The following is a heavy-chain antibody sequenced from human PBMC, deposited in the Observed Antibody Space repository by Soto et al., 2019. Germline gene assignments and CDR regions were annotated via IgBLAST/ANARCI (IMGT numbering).Heavy chain of an antibody. CDR2: IYYSGST. J-gene: IGHJ4*02. Sequence: QVQLQESGPGLVKPSETLSLTCTVSGGSISSYYWRWSRQPPGKGLEWIGYIYYSGSTNYNPSLTSRVTISVDTSKNQFSLKLSSVNAADTAVYYCARSDGRYWGQGTLVTVSS. V-gene: IGHV4-59*01. CDR1: GGSISSYY. CDR3: ARSDGRY.